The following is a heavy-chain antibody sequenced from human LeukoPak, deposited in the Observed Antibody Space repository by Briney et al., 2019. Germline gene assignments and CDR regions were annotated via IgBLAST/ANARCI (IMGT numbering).Heavy chain of an antibody. D-gene: IGHD1-14*01. Sequence: GGSLRLSCAASGFTFSKYSMNWVRQAPGKGLEWVSCISSSGSDIYYADSVKGRFTVSRDNGNNLLYLQMNSLRAEDTAVYYCARARNRAWDYGGQGTLVTVSS. J-gene: IGHJ4*02. CDR3: ARARNRAWDY. CDR1: GFTFSKYS. V-gene: IGHV3-21*01. CDR2: ISSSGSDI.